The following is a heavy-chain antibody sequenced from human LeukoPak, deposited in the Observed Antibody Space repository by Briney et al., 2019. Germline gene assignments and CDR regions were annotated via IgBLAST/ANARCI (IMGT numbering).Heavy chain of an antibody. D-gene: IGHD3-10*01. V-gene: IGHV3-30*03. CDR3: VFEGRADAFDI. J-gene: IGHJ3*02. CDR1: GFTFSRYG. Sequence: PGRSLRLSCASTGFTFSRYGMHWVRQAPGKGLDWVAVISYDGSNKYYADSVKGRFTISRGNSKNTLYLQMNSLRAEDSAVYYCVFEGRADAFDIWGQGTMVTVSS. CDR2: ISYDGSNK.